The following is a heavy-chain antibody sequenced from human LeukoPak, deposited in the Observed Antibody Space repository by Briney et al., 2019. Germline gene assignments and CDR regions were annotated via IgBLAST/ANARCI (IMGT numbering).Heavy chain of an antibody. CDR1: GITLSNYG. CDR2: ISDSGGRT. D-gene: IGHD6-19*01. J-gene: IGHJ6*03. V-gene: IGHV3-23*01. CDR3: AKGAVAGTGVYYYYYYMDV. Sequence: GGSLRLSCAVSGITLSNYGMSWVRQAPGKGLEWVAGISDSGGRTNYADSVKGRFTISRDNPKNTLYLQMNSLRAEDTAVYYCAKGAVAGTGVYYYYYYMDVWAKGPRSPSP.